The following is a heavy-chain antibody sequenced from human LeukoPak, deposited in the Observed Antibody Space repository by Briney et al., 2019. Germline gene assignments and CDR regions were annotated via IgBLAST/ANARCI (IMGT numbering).Heavy chain of an antibody. D-gene: IGHD1-14*01. CDR3: ARGRPIAGYDY. CDR1: GGSFSGYY. V-gene: IGHV4-34*01. CDR2: INHSGST. Sequence: SGTLSLTCAVYGGSFSGYYWSWIRQPPGKGLDWIGEINHSGSTNYNPSLKSRVTISVDTSKNQFSLKLSSVTAADTAVYYCARGRPIAGYDYWGQGTLVTVSS. J-gene: IGHJ4*02.